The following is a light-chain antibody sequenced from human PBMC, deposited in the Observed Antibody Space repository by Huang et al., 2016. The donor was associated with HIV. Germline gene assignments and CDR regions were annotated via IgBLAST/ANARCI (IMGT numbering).Light chain of an antibody. V-gene: IGKV3-15*01. Sequence: DIALTQSPATLSVSPRERATLSCRASQNVSSNLAWYQQKPGQAPRLLIYETSTRAQGVSARFSGSGSGTEFTLTISSLQSEDLAIYYCQQYNNWPPWTFGQGTKVEIK. CDR3: QQYNNWPPWT. J-gene: IGKJ1*01. CDR1: QNVSSN. CDR2: ETS.